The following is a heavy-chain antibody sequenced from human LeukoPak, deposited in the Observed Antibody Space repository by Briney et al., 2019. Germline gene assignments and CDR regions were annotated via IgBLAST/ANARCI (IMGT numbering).Heavy chain of an antibody. CDR1: GGSISSGGYY. CDR2: IYYSGST. D-gene: IGHD2-15*01. J-gene: IGHJ3*02. Sequence: PSETLSLTCTVSGGSISSGGYYWSWIRQHPGKGLEWIGYIYYSGSTYYNPSLKSRVTISVDTSKNQFSLKLSSVTAADTAVYYCARSGRGSDAFDIWGQGTMVTVSS. CDR3: ARSGRGSDAFDI. V-gene: IGHV4-31*03.